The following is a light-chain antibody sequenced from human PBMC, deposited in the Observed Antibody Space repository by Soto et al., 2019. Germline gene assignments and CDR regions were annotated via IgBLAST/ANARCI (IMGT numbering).Light chain of an antibody. CDR2: GAS. V-gene: IGKV3-20*01. Sequence: EIVLTQSPGTLSLSPGERATLSCRASQSVSDNYLAWYQQKPGQAPRLIIYGASSGATGIPDRFSGSGSGTDFTLTINRLEPEDFALYYCQQYGDSPLTFGGGTKVEVK. CDR3: QQYGDSPLT. J-gene: IGKJ4*01. CDR1: QSVSDNY.